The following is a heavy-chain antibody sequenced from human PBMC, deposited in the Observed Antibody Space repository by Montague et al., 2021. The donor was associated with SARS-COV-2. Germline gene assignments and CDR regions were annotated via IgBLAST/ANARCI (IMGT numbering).Heavy chain of an antibody. D-gene: IGHD6-19*01. CDR2: IYHSGST. CDR3: ARVHFVSSGWYPDAFDI. CDR1: GGSINSGGYY. Sequence: TLSLTCTVSGGSINSGGYYWSWIRQHPGKGLEWIGYIYHSGSTYYNPSLKSRLTISVDTSKNQFSLKLSSVTAADTAVYYCARVHFVSSGWYPDAFDIWGQGTMVTVSS. J-gene: IGHJ3*02. V-gene: IGHV4-31*03.